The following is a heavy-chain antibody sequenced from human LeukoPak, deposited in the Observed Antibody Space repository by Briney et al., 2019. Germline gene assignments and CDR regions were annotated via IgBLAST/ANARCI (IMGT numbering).Heavy chain of an antibody. CDR1: GYSFTSYW. CDR2: IYPGDSDT. J-gene: IGHJ6*03. D-gene: IGHD2/OR15-2a*01. Sequence: GESLKISCKGSGYSFTSYWIGWVRQMPGKGLEWMGIIYPGDSDTRYSPSFQGQVTISADKSISTAYLQWSSLKASDTAMYYCARHVAGEYYYYYYYMDVWGKGTTVTVSS. CDR3: ARHVAGEYYYYYYYMDV. V-gene: IGHV5-51*01.